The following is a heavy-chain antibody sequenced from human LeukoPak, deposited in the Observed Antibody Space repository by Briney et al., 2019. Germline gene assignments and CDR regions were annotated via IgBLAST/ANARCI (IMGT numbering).Heavy chain of an antibody. Sequence: GGSRQIYCKCSGYPFTSYWIGWVRQMPGKGLEWMGIIYPGDSQTRNSPSFQGQVTISVDKSISTAYLQWTSLKASDTAMYYCARRRAVAGTYYFDYWGQGTLVTVSS. CDR1: GYPFTSYW. D-gene: IGHD6-13*01. CDR2: IYPGDSQT. CDR3: ARRRAVAGTYYFDY. J-gene: IGHJ4*02. V-gene: IGHV5-51*01.